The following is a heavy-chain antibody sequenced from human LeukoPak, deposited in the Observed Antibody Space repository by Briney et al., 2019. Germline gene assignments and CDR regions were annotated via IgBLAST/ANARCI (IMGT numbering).Heavy chain of an antibody. CDR3: ARDWGYGDYPEYFQH. CDR2: INPSGGST. CDR1: GYTFTSYY. Sequence: ASVKVSCKASGYTFTSYYMHWVRQAPGQGLGWMGIINPSGGSTSYAQKFQGRVTMTRDTSTSTVYMELSSLRSEDTAVYYCARDWGYGDYPEYFQHRGQGTLVTVSS. D-gene: IGHD4-17*01. J-gene: IGHJ1*01. V-gene: IGHV1-46*01.